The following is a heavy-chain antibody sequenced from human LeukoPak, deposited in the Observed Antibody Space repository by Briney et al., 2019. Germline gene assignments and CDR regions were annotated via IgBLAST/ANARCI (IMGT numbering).Heavy chain of an antibody. J-gene: IGHJ4*02. CDR1: GFTFSSYS. Sequence: GGSLRLSCAASGFTFSSYSMNWVRQAPGKGLEWVSSIGSGSSSIYYADSVKGRFTISRDNAKNSLFLQMNSLRAEDTAVYYCARVIKRVDTIDYWGQGTLVTVSS. V-gene: IGHV3-21*01. CDR3: ARVIKRVDTIDY. D-gene: IGHD5-18*01. CDR2: IGSGSSSI.